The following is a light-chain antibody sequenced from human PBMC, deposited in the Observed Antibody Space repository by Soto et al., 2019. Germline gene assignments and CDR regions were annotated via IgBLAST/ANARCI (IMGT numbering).Light chain of an antibody. CDR2: AAS. Sequence: DIQMTQSPSSLSASVGDRVSITCRASQSISTHLNWYQHKPGKAPKLLIYAASNLQGGVPSRFSGSGSGADFTLTISSLQPEDFATYYCQQSYSALYTFGQGTKLEIK. V-gene: IGKV1-39*01. CDR1: QSISTH. J-gene: IGKJ2*01. CDR3: QQSYSALYT.